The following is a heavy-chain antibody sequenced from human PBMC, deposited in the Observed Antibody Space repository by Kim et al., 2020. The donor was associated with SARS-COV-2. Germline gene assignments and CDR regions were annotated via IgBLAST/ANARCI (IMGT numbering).Heavy chain of an antibody. CDR3: AREWGIEGATYYYGMDV. CDR2: IIPILGLA. CDR1: GGTISSYP. D-gene: IGHD1-26*01. V-gene: IGHV1-69*04. J-gene: IGHJ6*02. Sequence: SVKVSCKASGGTISSYPITWVRQAPGQGLEWMGRIIPILGLAYYAQKFQGRVTITADKSTNTAYMDLSSLRSEDTAVYFCAREWGIEGATYYYGMDVWGQGTTVTVSS.